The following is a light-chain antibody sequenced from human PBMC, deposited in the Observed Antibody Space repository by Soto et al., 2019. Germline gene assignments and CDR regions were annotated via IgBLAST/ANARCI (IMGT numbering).Light chain of an antibody. V-gene: IGLV2-23*02. CDR2: EVS. Sequence: QSVLTQPASLSGSPGQLITISCTGTSSDVGSYNLVSWYQQHPGKAPKLMIYEVSKRPSGVSNRFSGSKSGNTASLTISGLQAEDEADYYCCSYAGSSTYVFGTGTKVTVL. CDR3: CSYAGSSTYV. J-gene: IGLJ1*01. CDR1: SSDVGSYNL.